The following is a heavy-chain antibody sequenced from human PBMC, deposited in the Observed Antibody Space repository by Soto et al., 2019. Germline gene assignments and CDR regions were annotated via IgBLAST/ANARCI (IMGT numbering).Heavy chain of an antibody. D-gene: IGHD4-17*01. Sequence: EVQLVESGGGLVQPGGSLRLSCAASGFTVSSNYMSWVRQAPGKGLEWVSVIYSGGSTYYADSVKGRLTISRDNFKNTLYLQMNSLRAEDTAVYYCARDFVHGDHPEYFQHWGQGTLVTVSS. CDR3: ARDFVHGDHPEYFQH. J-gene: IGHJ1*01. V-gene: IGHV3-66*01. CDR1: GFTVSSNY. CDR2: IYSGGST.